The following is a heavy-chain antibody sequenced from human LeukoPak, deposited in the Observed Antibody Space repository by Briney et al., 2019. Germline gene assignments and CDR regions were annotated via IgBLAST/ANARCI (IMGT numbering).Heavy chain of an antibody. V-gene: IGHV4-34*01. D-gene: IGHD6-19*01. CDR2: INHSGST. CDR1: GGSFSGYY. J-gene: IGHJ4*02. Sequence: PSETLSLTCAVYGGSFSGYYWSWIRQPPGKGLEWIGEINHSGSTNYNPSLKSRVTISVDTSKNQFSLKLSSVTAADTAVYYCARGRWIAVAGPTEYYFDYWGQETLVTVSS. CDR3: ARGRWIAVAGPTEYYFDY.